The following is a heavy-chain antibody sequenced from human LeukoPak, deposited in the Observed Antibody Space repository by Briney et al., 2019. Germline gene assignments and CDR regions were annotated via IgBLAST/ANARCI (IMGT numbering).Heavy chain of an antibody. CDR2: ISGSSTYI. CDR3: TKDSSGENFSDS. D-gene: IGHD3-22*01. Sequence: GGSLRLSCAASGFTFNNYNMNWVRQAPGKGLEWVSSISGSSTYIYYADSVKGRFTISRDNAKNSLYLQMNSLRAEDTAIFYCTKDSSGENFSDSWGQGTLVTVSS. V-gene: IGHV3-21*01. J-gene: IGHJ4*02. CDR1: GFTFNNYN.